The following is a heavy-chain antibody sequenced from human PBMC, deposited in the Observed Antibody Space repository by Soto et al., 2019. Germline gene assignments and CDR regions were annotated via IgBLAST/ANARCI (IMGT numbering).Heavy chain of an antibody. CDR2: INAGNGNA. J-gene: IGHJ4*02. CDR3: ARGPGGPDGPGDY. V-gene: IGHV1-3*01. D-gene: IGHD2-15*01. Sequence: QVQLVQSGAEVKKPGASVKVSCKASGYTFTSYAMHWVRQAPGQRLEWMGWINAGNGNAKYSQKFKGRVTITRDTSASTAYMELSSLRSEDTGVYYCARGPGGPDGPGDYWGQGTLVTVSS. CDR1: GYTFTSYA.